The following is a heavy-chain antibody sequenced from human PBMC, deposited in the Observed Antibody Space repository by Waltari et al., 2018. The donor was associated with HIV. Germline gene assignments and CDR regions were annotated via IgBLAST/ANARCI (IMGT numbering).Heavy chain of an antibody. CDR3: ARGGSTVTTAYYYYGMDV. V-gene: IGHV4-34*01. J-gene: IGHJ6*02. CDR1: GGSFSAYY. CDR2: INHSGST. D-gene: IGHD4-4*01. Sequence: QVQLQQWGAGLLKPSETLSLTCAVSGGSFSAYYWSWIRQPPGKGLEWIGEINHSGSTNYNPSLKSRVTISVDTSKNQFSLKLSSVTAADTAVYYCARGGSTVTTAYYYYGMDVWGQGTTVTVSS.